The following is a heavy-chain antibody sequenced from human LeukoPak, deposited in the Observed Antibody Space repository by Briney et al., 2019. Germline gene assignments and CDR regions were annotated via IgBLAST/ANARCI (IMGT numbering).Heavy chain of an antibody. Sequence: GGSLRLSCAASGLTVSSNYMSWVRQAPGKGLEWVSVIYSGGSTYYADSVKGRFTISRDNSKNTLYLQMNSLRAEDTAVYYCGTYYDILTGEDYWGQGTLVTVSS. D-gene: IGHD3-9*01. J-gene: IGHJ4*02. CDR2: IYSGGST. CDR1: GLTVSSNY. V-gene: IGHV3-66*01. CDR3: GTYYDILTGEDY.